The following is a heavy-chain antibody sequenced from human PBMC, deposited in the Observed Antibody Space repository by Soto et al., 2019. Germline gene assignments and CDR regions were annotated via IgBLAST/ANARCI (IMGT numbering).Heavy chain of an antibody. CDR3: ARIPPATPVPTTSSSYYAMDV. Sequence: GASVEVAFKASWGTFSIDCISLFLHSPGQWLEWMGVIIPIFGTANYAQKFQGRVTITADKSTSTAYMDLSSLRSEDTALYYCARIPPATPVPTTSSSYYAMDVGGKGXKATVS. CDR2: IIPIFGTA. D-gene: IGHD2-2*01. CDR1: WGTFSIDC. J-gene: IGHJ6*04. V-gene: IGHV1-69*06.